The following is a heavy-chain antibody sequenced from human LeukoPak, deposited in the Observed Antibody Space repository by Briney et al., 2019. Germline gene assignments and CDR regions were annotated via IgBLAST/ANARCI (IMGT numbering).Heavy chain of an antibody. V-gene: IGHV4-59*12. J-gene: IGHJ4*02. D-gene: IGHD6-19*01. CDR3: ARGPLVYSSGWYYFDY. CDR2: IYYSGST. Sequence: SETLSLTCTVSVGSISSYYWSWIRQPPGKGLEWIGYIYYSGSTNYNPSLKSRVTISVDTSKNQFSLKLSSVTAADTAVYYCARGPLVYSSGWYYFDYWGQGTLVTVSS. CDR1: VGSISSYY.